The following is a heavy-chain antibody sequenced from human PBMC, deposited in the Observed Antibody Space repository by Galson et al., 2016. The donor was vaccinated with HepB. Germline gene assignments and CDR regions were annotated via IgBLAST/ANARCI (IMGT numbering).Heavy chain of an antibody. J-gene: IGHJ6*02. CDR1: GFTFIDYY. CDR2: ISRSGSTI. V-gene: IGHV3-11*01. CDR3: ARPSVKQLRPYYYGMDV. D-gene: IGHD5-18*01. Sequence: SLRLSCAASGFTFIDYYMSWIRQAPGRELEWVSYISRSGSTIYYADSVKGRFTISRDNAKNSLYLQMNSLRAEDTAVYYCARPSVKQLRPYYYGMDVWGQGTTVTVSS.